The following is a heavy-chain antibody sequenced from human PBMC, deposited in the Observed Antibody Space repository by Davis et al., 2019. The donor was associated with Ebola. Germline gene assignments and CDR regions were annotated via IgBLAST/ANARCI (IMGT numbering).Heavy chain of an antibody. Sequence: GALKISCAASGFTFSCYAMSWVRQAPGKGLEWVSGISGSGGSTYYADSVKGRFTISRDNSKNTLYLQMNSLRAEDTAVYYCAKPRWPTMIIASWFDPWGQGTLVTVSS. CDR2: ISGSGGST. J-gene: IGHJ5*02. D-gene: IGHD3-22*01. CDR3: AKPRWPTMIIASWFDP. V-gene: IGHV3-23*01. CDR1: GFTFSCYA.